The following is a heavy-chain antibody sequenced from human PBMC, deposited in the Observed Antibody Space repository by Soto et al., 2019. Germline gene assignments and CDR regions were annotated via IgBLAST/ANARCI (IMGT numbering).Heavy chain of an antibody. J-gene: IGHJ4*02. CDR3: ARVSKRDWNYYYFDY. CDR2: IYYSGST. Sequence: SETLSLTCTVSGGSISSGGYCWSWIRQHPGKGLEWIGYIYYSGSTYYNPSLKSRVTISVDTSKNQFSLKLSSVTAADTAVYYCARVSKRDWNYYYFDYWGQGTLVTVSS. CDR1: GGSISSGGYC. V-gene: IGHV4-31*03. D-gene: IGHD1-7*01.